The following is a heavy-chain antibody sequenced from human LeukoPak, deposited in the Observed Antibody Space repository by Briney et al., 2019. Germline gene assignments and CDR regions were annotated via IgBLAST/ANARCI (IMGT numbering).Heavy chain of an antibody. V-gene: IGHV3-48*01. CDR2: ISSSSTAI. CDR3: AREYSCSSGRAFDI. CDR1: GFTFTTYT. Sequence: GGSLRLSCAASGFTFTTYTMNWVRQAPGKGLEWVSYISSSSTAIYYADSVKGRFTISRDNAKNSLSLQMNSLRAEDTAVYYCAREYSCSSGRAFDIWGQGTMVTVSS. J-gene: IGHJ3*02. D-gene: IGHD6-6*01.